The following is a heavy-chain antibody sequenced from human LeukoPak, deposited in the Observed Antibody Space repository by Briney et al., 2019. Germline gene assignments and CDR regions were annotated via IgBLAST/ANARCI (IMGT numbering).Heavy chain of an antibody. CDR3: ARGILPNWFDP. V-gene: IGHV3-53*01. CDR2: IYSGGST. CDR1: GFTVSSNY. J-gene: IGHJ5*02. D-gene: IGHD3-9*01. Sequence: QPGGSLRLSCAASGFTVSSNYMSWVRQAPGKGLEWVSVIYSGGSTYYADSVKGRFTISRDNSKNTLYLQMNSLRAEDTAVYYCARGILPNWFDPWGQGTLGTVSS.